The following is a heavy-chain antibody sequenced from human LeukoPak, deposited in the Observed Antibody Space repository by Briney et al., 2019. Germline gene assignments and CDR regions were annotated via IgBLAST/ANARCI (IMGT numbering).Heavy chain of an antibody. CDR3: ATFGGVIVTSGYSSYYFDY. V-gene: IGHV4-31*03. CDR1: GGSISSGGYY. CDR2: IYYSGST. D-gene: IGHD3-16*02. J-gene: IGHJ4*02. Sequence: KPSQTQSLTCTVSGGSISSGGYYWSWIRQHPGKGLEWIGYIYYSGSTYYNPSLKSRVTISVDTSKNQFSLKLSSVTAADTAVYYCATFGGVIVTSGYSSYYFDYWGQGTLVTVSS.